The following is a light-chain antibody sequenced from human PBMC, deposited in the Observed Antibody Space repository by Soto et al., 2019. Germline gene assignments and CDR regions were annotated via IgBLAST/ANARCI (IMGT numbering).Light chain of an antibody. CDR3: QKYGSSPRT. CDR1: QSLSSNY. CDR2: GAF. V-gene: IGKV3-20*01. J-gene: IGKJ1*01. Sequence: ETVLTHSTGTLSLSPGERATFSCRARQSLSSNYLAWYQQNPGQAPRLLIYGAFKRATGIPDRFSGSGSGTDFTLTISRMEPEDFTVYCCQKYGSSPRTFGQGTKVDIK.